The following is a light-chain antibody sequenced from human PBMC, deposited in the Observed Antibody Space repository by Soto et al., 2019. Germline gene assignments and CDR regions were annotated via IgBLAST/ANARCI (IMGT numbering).Light chain of an antibody. CDR3: QHYNRNSQT. Sequence: IHMTHAPSTLSASVLYRVTITFRASQTISKWLAWYQQKPGKAPNLLIYDGSTLESGVPSRFSGSGSGTEFTLTISSLQPDDFATYYCQHYNRNSQTFGQGTKVDI. CDR1: QTISKW. CDR2: DGS. J-gene: IGKJ1*01. V-gene: IGKV1-5*01.